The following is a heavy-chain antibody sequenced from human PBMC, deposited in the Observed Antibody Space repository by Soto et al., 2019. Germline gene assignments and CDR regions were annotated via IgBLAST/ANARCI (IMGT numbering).Heavy chain of an antibody. CDR3: ASSRDRSSSYYFDS. CDR2: IYPGDFDT. J-gene: IGHJ4*02. CDR1: GYTFSSYW. V-gene: IGHV5-51*01. D-gene: IGHD6-6*01. Sequence: GESLKISCQGSGYTFSSYWIGWVRQMPGKGLEWMGIIYPGDFDTRYSPSFQGQVTISADKSISTAYLQWSSLKASDTAMYYCASSRDRSSSYYFDSWGQGTLVTVSS.